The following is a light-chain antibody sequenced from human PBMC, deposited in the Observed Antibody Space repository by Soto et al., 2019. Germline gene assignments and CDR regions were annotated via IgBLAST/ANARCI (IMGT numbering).Light chain of an antibody. CDR1: QSVDSRY. CDR2: ATS. V-gene: IGKV3-20*01. CDR3: QQYGPSPMYT. J-gene: IGKJ2*01. Sequence: DIVLTLSPGTLSVSPGDGVTLSCRASQSVDSRYFAWYQKKPGQGPRLIIYATSTGPLGIPARFSGSGSGTGVTLTISRLEPEDFAVYYCQQYGPSPMYTFGQGTKLEIK.